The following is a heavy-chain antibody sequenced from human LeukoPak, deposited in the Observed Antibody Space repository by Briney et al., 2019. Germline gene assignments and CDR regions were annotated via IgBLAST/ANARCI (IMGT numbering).Heavy chain of an antibody. V-gene: IGHV4-4*09. J-gene: IGHJ5*02. Sequence: SETLSLTCTVPGGSISSYYWSWIRQPPGKGLEWIGYIYTSGSTNYNPSLKSRVTISVDTSKNQFSLKLSSVTAADTAVYYCARHRYYYDSSGYSNWFDPWGQGTLVTVSS. D-gene: IGHD3-22*01. CDR2: IYTSGST. CDR3: ARHRYYYDSSGYSNWFDP. CDR1: GGSISSYY.